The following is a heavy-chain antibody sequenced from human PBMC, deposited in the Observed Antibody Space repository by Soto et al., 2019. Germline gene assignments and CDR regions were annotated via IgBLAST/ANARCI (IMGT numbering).Heavy chain of an antibody. CDR3: VRDSGNGWKDY. Sequence: QVQLQESGPGLVKPSGTLSLTCAVSGGSISSTNWWNWVRQPPGKGLEWIGEIDHSGSTNYNPSLKSRVTMSVDKPKEQFSLKLSSVTAADTAVYYCVRDSGNGWKDYWGQGTLVTVSS. CDR1: GGSISSTNW. D-gene: IGHD6-19*01. J-gene: IGHJ4*02. CDR2: IDHSGST. V-gene: IGHV4-4*02.